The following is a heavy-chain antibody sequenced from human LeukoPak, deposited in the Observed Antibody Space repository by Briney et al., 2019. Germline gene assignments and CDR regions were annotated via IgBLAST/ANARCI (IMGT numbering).Heavy chain of an antibody. Sequence: PGGSLRLSCAASGFTFNRYNMNWVRRAPGKGLEWVSSISTSSSYIYYADSVKGRFTISRDNAKNSLYLQMNSLRAEDTAVYYCARVCSGDLSDYMDVWGKGTTVTISS. CDR3: ARVCSGDLSDYMDV. CDR2: ISTSSSYI. CDR1: GFTFNRYN. J-gene: IGHJ6*03. D-gene: IGHD2-15*01. V-gene: IGHV3-21*01.